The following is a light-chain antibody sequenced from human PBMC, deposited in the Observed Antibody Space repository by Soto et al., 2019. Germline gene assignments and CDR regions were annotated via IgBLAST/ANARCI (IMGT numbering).Light chain of an antibody. Sequence: EIVLTQSPGTLSLSPGERATLSCRASQSVSSSYLAWYQQKPGQAPRLLIYGASSRATGLPDRFSGSGSGTDFTLTISRLEPEDFAVYYCQQYGSSPGFTFGRGTKVDIK. J-gene: IGKJ3*01. V-gene: IGKV3-20*01. CDR1: QSVSSSY. CDR2: GAS. CDR3: QQYGSSPGFT.